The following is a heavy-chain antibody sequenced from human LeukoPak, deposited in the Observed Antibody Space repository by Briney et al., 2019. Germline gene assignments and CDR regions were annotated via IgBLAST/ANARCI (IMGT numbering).Heavy chain of an antibody. Sequence: SETLSLTCTVSGGSISSGDYYWSWIRQPPGKGLEWFGYIYYSGSTYYNPSLKSRVTISVDTSKNQFSLKLSSVTAADTAVYYCASYCSSTSCYTWGFDYWGQGTLVTVSS. D-gene: IGHD2-2*02. CDR2: IYYSGST. J-gene: IGHJ4*02. CDR3: ASYCSSTSCYTWGFDY. CDR1: GGSISSGDYY. V-gene: IGHV4-30-4*01.